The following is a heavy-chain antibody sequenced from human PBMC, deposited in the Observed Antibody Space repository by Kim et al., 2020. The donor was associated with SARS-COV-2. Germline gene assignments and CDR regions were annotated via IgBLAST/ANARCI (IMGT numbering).Heavy chain of an antibody. CDR2: FYTSGST. D-gene: IGHD1-7*01. J-gene: IGHJ4*02. CDR1: GGSISSYS. CDR3: AREETAATTRSFAY. V-gene: IGHV4-4*07. Sequence: SETLSLTCTVSGGSISSYSWTWIRQPAGKGLEWIGRFYTSGSTNYNTSLKSRVTMSIDTSKNQFSLKLSSVTAADTAVYYCAREETAATTRSFAYWGQGTLVTVS.